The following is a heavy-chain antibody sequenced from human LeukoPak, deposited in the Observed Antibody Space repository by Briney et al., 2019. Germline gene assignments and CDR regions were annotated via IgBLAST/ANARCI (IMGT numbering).Heavy chain of an antibody. D-gene: IGHD6-13*01. J-gene: IGHJ4*02. CDR3: ARDSAAISAAGTPFDY. CDR2: ISSSNSYI. Sequence: GGSLRLSCAASGFTFSSYSINWVRQAPGKGLEWVSSISSSNSYIYYADSVKGRFTISRDNAKNSLYLQMNSLRAEDTAVYYCARDSAAISAAGTPFDYWGQGTLVTVSS. V-gene: IGHV3-21*01. CDR1: GFTFSSYS.